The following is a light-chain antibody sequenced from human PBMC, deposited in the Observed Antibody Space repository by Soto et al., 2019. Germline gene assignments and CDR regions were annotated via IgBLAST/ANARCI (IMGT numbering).Light chain of an antibody. CDR1: QSVSSY. CDR2: DAS. J-gene: IGKJ1*01. V-gene: IGKV3-11*01. Sequence: EIVLTQSPATLSLSPGERATLSCRASQSVSSYLAWYQQKPGQAPRLLIYDASNRATGIPARFSGSWSGTDFTLTINGLEPEDSAVYYCQQRGNWPPTWTFGQGTKVDI. CDR3: QQRGNWPPTWT.